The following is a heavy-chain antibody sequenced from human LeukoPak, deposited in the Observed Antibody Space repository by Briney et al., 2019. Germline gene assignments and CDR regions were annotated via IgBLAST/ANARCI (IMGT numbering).Heavy chain of an antibody. CDR2: IYYSGST. V-gene: IGHV4-59*01. Sequence: SETLSLTCTVSGGSISSYYWSWIRQPPGKGLEWIGYIYYSGSTNYNPSLKSRVTISVDTSKNQFSLKLSSVTAADTAVYYCARATEGYFDWFCSSPHFDYWGQGTLVTVSS. CDR3: ARATEGYFDWFCSSPHFDY. CDR1: GGSISSYY. D-gene: IGHD3-9*01. J-gene: IGHJ4*02.